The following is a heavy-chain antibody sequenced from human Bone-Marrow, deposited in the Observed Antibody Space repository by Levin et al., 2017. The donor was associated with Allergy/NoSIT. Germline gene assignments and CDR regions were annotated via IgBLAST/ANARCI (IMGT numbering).Heavy chain of an antibody. J-gene: IGHJ4*02. D-gene: IGHD3-10*01. Sequence: GESLKISCTGSEFVFNNAWMNWVRQVPGKGLEWVANINPDGSSSRYVESAQGRFTISRDNTKTSLYLQMNSLRDEDTAIYYCASWVYHGNYWGQGTPVTVSS. V-gene: IGHV3-7*03. CDR2: INPDGSSS. CDR3: ASWVYHGNY. CDR1: EFVFNNAW.